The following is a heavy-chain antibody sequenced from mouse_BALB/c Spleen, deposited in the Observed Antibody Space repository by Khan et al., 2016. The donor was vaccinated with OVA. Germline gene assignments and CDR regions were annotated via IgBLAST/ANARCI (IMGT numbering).Heavy chain of an antibody. CDR2: INTYTGEP. Sequence: QVQLQQSGPELKKPGETVKISCKASGYTFTNSGMNWVKQAPGKGLKWMGWINTYTGEPTYADDFTGRFAFSLETSASTAYLQINNLKSEDTATSLCSSARYFSDILVYWGQGTSVTVSA. D-gene: IGHD1-1*01. V-gene: IGHV9-3-1*01. CDR3: SSARYFSDILVY. J-gene: IGHJ4*01. CDR1: GYTFTNSG.